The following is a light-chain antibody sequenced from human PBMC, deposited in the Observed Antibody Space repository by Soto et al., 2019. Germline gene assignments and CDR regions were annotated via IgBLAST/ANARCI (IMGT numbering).Light chain of an antibody. V-gene: IGLV2-14*01. CDR2: EVF. CDR1: SRDVGGYNR. Sequence: QSVLTQPASVTGSPGQSITISCTGTSRDVGGYNRVSWYQHSPGTAPKLILYEVFNRPSGVSGRFSGSKSGSTASLTISGLQPEDEADYYCSSYTVRSSWVFGGGTKLTVL. J-gene: IGLJ3*02. CDR3: SSYTVRSSWV.